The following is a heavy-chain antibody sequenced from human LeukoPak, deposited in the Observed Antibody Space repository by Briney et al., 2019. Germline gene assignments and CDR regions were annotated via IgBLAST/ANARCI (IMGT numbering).Heavy chain of an antibody. CDR1: GYTFTSYG. J-gene: IGHJ6*02. D-gene: IGHD6-19*01. V-gene: IGHV1-18*01. CDR3: ARGRSSGWYDYYYYGVDV. CDR2: ISAYNGNT. Sequence: GASVKVSCKASGYTFTSYGISWVRQAPGQGLEWMGWISAYNGNTNYAQKLQGRVTMTTDTSTSTAYMELRSLRSDDTAVYYCARGRSSGWYDYYYYGVDVWGQGTTVTVSS.